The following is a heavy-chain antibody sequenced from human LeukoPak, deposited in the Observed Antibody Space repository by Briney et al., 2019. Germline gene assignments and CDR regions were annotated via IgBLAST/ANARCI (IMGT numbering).Heavy chain of an antibody. D-gene: IGHD5-18*01. J-gene: IGHJ4*02. Sequence: GRSLRLSCAASGFTFSSYGMHWVRQAPGKGPEWVAVISYDGSNKYYADSVKGRFTISRDNSKNTLYLQMNSLRAEDTAVYYCAKQTWGYSYGFWGQGTLVTVSS. CDR1: GFTFSSYG. CDR3: AKQTWGYSYGF. CDR2: ISYDGSNK. V-gene: IGHV3-30*18.